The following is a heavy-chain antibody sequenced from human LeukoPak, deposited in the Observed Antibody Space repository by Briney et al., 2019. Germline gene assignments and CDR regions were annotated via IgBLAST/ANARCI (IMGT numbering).Heavy chain of an antibody. D-gene: IGHD3-3*01. J-gene: IGHJ4*02. CDR1: GFTFSRYG. CDR3: AKGRGVYDFLSGYYTFDY. Sequence: GGSLRLSCAASGFTFSRYGMHWVPQAPGKGLEWVAVISYDGSNKYYADSVKGRFTISRDNSKNTLYLQMNSLRAEDTAVDYCAKGRGVYDFLSGYYTFDYWGQGTLVTVSS. V-gene: IGHV3-30*18. CDR2: ISYDGSNK.